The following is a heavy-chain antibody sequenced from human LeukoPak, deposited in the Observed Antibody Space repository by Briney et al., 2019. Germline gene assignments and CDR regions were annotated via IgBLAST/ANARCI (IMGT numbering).Heavy chain of an antibody. D-gene: IGHD5-12*01. J-gene: IGHJ4*02. Sequence: PGGSLRLSCAASGFTFSSYEMNWVRQAPGKGLEWVSYISSSGSTIYYAESVKGRFTISRDNAKNSLYLQMNSLRAEDTAVYYCAKDRSQRGSLDYWGQGTLVTVSS. V-gene: IGHV3-48*03. CDR3: AKDRSQRGSLDY. CDR1: GFTFSSYE. CDR2: ISSSGSTI.